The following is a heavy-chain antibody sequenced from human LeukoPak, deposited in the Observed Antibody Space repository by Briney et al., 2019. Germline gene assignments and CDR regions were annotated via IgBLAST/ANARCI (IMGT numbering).Heavy chain of an antibody. J-gene: IGHJ2*01. CDR3: ARGRRYDSSGYKTSGWYFDL. CDR2: TYYSGNT. CDR1: GGSISSSSYY. D-gene: IGHD3-22*01. Sequence: SETLSLTCTVSGGSISSSSYYWGWIRQSPGKGLEWIGSTYYSGNTYYNPSLKSRVTSSVDTSKNQFSLMLSSVTAADTAMYYCARGRRYDSSGYKTSGWYFDLWGRGTLVTVSS. V-gene: IGHV4-39*07.